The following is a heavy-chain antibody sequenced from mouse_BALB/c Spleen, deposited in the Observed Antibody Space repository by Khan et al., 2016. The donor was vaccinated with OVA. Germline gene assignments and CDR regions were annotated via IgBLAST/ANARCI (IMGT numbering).Heavy chain of an antibody. CDR1: GYSITSYYA. Sequence: EVQLQESGPGLVKPSQSLSLTCTVTGYSITSYYARNWIRQFPGNKLEWMGYLSYSGSTYYNPALKSRISITADTSKNTFFLQFNSVTTEDTATYYCARDSSRYNYAMDYWGQGTSVTVSS. J-gene: IGHJ4*01. V-gene: IGHV3-2*02. CDR2: LSYSGST. CDR3: ARDSSRYNYAMDY. D-gene: IGHD2-12*01.